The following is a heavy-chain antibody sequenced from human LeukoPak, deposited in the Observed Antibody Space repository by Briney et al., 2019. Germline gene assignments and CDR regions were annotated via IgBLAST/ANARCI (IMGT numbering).Heavy chain of an antibody. CDR2: ISAYNGNT. CDR3: ARGAAGYYKRYYYGTDV. J-gene: IGHJ6*04. D-gene: IGHD3-9*01. CDR1: GYTFTSYG. Sequence: ASVKVSCTASGYTFTSYGISWVRQAPGQGLEWMGWISAYNGNTNYAQKLQGRVTMTTDTSTSTAYMELRSLRSDDTAVYYCARGAAGYYKRYYYGTDVWGKGTTVTVSS. V-gene: IGHV1-18*04.